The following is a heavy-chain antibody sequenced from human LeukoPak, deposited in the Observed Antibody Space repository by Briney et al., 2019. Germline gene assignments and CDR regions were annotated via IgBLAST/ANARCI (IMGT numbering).Heavy chain of an antibody. CDR3: ARSAVGTSCCTAVDY. CDR1: GITFSTYA. CDR2: ISTSGDRT. Sequence: GGSLRLSCAASGITFSTYAMTWVRQAPGKGLEWVSGISTSGDRTYYADSVKGRFTISRDNSKNTLYLQMNSLRAEDTAEYYCARSAVGTSCCTAVDYWGQGTLVTVSS. D-gene: IGHD1-26*01. J-gene: IGHJ4*02. V-gene: IGHV3-23*01.